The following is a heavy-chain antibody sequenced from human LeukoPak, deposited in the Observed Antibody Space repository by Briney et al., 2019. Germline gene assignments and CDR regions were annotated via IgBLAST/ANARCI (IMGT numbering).Heavy chain of an antibody. Sequence: GGSLRLSCAASGFTFSSYGMSWVRQAPGKGLEWVSVISDSGGSTYYADSVKGRFTISRDNSKDTLYLQMNSLRAEDTAVYYCAKGGAVSSKSITSVRGTRRYYYYMDVWGKGTTVTISS. CDR1: GFTFSSYG. J-gene: IGHJ6*03. V-gene: IGHV3-23*01. CDR3: AKGGAVSSKSITSVRGTRRYYYYMDV. D-gene: IGHD3-10*01. CDR2: ISDSGGST.